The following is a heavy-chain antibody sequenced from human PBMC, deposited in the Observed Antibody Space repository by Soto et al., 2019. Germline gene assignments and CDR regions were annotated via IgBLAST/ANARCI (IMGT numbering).Heavy chain of an antibody. J-gene: IGHJ4*02. CDR1: GFTFSSYA. CDR2: ISGSGGST. Sequence: GGSKRVSCAASGFTFSSYARSWVRQAPGKGLEWVSAISGSGGSTYYADSVKGRFTIPRDNSKNTLYLQMNSLRAEDTAVYYCAKIVVVPAAIGPPPVWGQGTLVTVSS. D-gene: IGHD2-2*01. CDR3: AKIVVVPAAIGPPPV. V-gene: IGHV3-23*01.